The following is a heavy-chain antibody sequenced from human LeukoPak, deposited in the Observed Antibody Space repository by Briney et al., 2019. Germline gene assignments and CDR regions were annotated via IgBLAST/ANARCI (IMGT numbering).Heavy chain of an antibody. CDR1: GGSIGGDH. V-gene: IGHV4-59*08. CDR2: ISYTGST. D-gene: IGHD6-19*01. J-gene: IGHJ4*02. Sequence: SETLSLTCIISGGSIGGDHWSWIRQAPGEGLEWIGYISYTGSTSYNPSLRSRVTISLNTPENQFSLRLTSVTAADTAVYYCARAVTGTSLVDFWGQGTLVAVSS. CDR3: ARAVTGTSLVDF.